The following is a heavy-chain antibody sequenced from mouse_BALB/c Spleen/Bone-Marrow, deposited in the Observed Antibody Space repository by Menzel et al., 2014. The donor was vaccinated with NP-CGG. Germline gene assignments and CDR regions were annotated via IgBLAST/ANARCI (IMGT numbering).Heavy chain of an antibody. CDR2: ISSKSNNYAS. Sequence: EVKVVESGGGLVQPKGSLKLSCAASGFTFTTYAMHWVRQTPGQGLEWVARISSKSNNYASYYAVSVKDRFTIYRDESQGILYLQMNNEKTEVTAMYYGVKQRDNYYSGNWYFDVWGPGTTVTVSS. J-gene: IGHJ1*01. D-gene: IGHD2-12*01. CDR3: VKQRDNYYSGNWYFDV. CDR1: GFTFTTYA. V-gene: IGHV10-1*02.